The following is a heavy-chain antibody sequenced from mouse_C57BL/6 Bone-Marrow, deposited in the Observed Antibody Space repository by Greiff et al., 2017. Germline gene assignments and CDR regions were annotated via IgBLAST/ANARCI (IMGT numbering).Heavy chain of an antibody. CDR3: ERVGKKRVYFDY. CDR2: IYPRDGST. Sequence: QVQLQQSDAELVKPGASVTISCKVSGYTFTDHTIHWMKQRPEQGLEWIGYIYPRDGSTKYNAKLTGQATLNADKSSSTADMQLNGLTSEDSEVYFCERVGKKRVYFDYWGQGTTRTVSS. J-gene: IGHJ2*01. CDR1: GYTFTDHT. V-gene: IGHV1-78*01. D-gene: IGHD4-1*01.